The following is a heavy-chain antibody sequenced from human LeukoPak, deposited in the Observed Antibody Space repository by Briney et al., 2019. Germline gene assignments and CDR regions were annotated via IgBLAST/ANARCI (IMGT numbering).Heavy chain of an antibody. V-gene: IGHV4-34*01. CDR1: GGSFSGYY. CDR3: ASIYYYGSGSDGGGGYYHYMDV. J-gene: IGHJ6*03. Sequence: PSETLSLTCAVYGGSFSGYYWSWIRQPPGKGLEWIGEINHSGSTNYNPSLKSRVTISVDTSKNQFSLKLSYVTAADTAAYYCASIYYYGSGSDGGGGYYHYMDVWGKGTTVTISS. CDR2: INHSGST. D-gene: IGHD3-10*01.